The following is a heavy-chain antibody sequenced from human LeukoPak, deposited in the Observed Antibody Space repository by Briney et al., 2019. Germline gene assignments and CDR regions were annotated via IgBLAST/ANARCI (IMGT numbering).Heavy chain of an antibody. J-gene: IGHJ3*02. Sequence: SETLSHTCTVSGGSISSSSYYWGWIRQPPGKGLEWIGSIYYSGSTYYNPSLKSRVTISVDTSKNQFSLKLSSVTAADTAVYYCARRRGIVHAFDIWGQGTMVTVSS. CDR1: GGSISSSSYY. D-gene: IGHD2-21*01. V-gene: IGHV4-39*01. CDR2: IYYSGST. CDR3: ARRRGIVHAFDI.